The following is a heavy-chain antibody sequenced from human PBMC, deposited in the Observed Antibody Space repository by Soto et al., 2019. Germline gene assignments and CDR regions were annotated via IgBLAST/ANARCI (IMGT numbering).Heavy chain of an antibody. Sequence: QVQLVQSGAEAKKPGSSVKVSCKASGGTFSSYAISWERQAPGQRLEWMGGIIPIFGTADYAQKFQDRVTITGDESTSTAYRELSSLRSEDTAVYFCATLPEGGSAFYDDGVVVWGQGTTVTVPS. D-gene: IGHD3-16*01. CDR1: GGTFSSYA. CDR2: IIPIFGTA. J-gene: IGHJ6*02. V-gene: IGHV1-69*12. CDR3: ATLPEGGSAFYDDGVVV.